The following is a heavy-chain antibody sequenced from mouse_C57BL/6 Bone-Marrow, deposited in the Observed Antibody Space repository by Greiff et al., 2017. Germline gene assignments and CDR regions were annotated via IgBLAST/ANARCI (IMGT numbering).Heavy chain of an antibody. CDR2: INPNDGTT. Sequence: VQLQQSGPELVKPGASVKISCKASGYSFTDYNMNWVKQSNGQSLEWIGVINPNDGTTSYNQKFKGKATLTVDQSSSTAYMPLNSLTSEDSAVYYCARGYYYDYAMDYWGQGTSVTVSS. D-gene: IGHD1-1*01. CDR1: GYSFTDYN. J-gene: IGHJ4*01. CDR3: ARGYYYDYAMDY. V-gene: IGHV1-39*01.